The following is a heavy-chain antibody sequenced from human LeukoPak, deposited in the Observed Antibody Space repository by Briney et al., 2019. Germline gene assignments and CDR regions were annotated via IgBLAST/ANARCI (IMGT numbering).Heavy chain of an antibody. D-gene: IGHD2-15*01. CDR2: ISYDGSNK. CDR1: GFTFSSCG. V-gene: IGHV3-30*18. J-gene: IGHJ4*02. Sequence: PGRSLRLSCAASGFTFSSCGMHWVRQAPGKGLEWVAVISYDGSNKYYADSVKGRFTISRDNSENTLYLQMNSLRAEDTAVYYCAKESLHVVWGQGTLVTVSS. CDR3: AKESLHVV.